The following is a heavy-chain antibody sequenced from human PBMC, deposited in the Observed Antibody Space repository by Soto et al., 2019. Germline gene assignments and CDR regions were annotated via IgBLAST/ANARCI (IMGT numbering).Heavy chain of an antibody. CDR2: FSDSGST. J-gene: IGHJ6*02. Sequence: NPSETLSLTCAVYGESFSGNYWSWIRQPPGKGLEWIGEFSDSGSTNYNPSLKSRVTISEDMSKSQFSLKLSSVTAADTAVYYCARGNFYYGMDVWGQGTTVTVSS. V-gene: IGHV4-34*01. CDR3: ARGNFYYGMDV. CDR1: GESFSGNY.